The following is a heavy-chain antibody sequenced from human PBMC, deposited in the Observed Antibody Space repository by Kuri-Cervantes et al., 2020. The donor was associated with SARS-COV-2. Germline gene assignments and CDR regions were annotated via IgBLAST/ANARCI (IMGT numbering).Heavy chain of an antibody. J-gene: IGHJ4*02. CDR3: AHRPPAYSGSYSIDV. Sequence: SGPTLVKPTQTLTLTCTFSGFSLSTSEVGVGWIRQPPGKALEWLGIIYWDDDKRYSPSLKSRLTITKDTSKNQVVLTMTNMDPVDTATYYCAHRPPAYSGSYSIDVWGQGTLVTVSS. CDR2: IYWDDDK. CDR1: GFSLSTSEVG. D-gene: IGHD1-26*01. V-gene: IGHV2-5*02.